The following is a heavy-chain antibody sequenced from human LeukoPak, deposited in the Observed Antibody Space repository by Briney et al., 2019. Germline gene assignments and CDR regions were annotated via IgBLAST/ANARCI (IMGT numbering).Heavy chain of an antibody. CDR1: GPTFTSSR. D-gene: IGHD6-19*01. CDR2: ISPYNGNT. J-gene: IGHJ3*02. CDR3: ASDGGWQAFDI. Sequence: AAVKLCCYYSGPTFTSSRISLPRQTPGQALEWMASISPYNGNTNYAQKLPGRATMSTDTSPSTAYMHPSSLRSEDTAVYYCASDGGWQAFDIWGQGTMVTVSS. V-gene: IGHV1-18*01.